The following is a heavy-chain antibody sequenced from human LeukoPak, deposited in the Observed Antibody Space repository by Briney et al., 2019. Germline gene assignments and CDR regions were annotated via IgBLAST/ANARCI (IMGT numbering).Heavy chain of an antibody. CDR3: ARGPEYSSSHGWFDP. J-gene: IGHJ5*02. V-gene: IGHV4-61*05. D-gene: IGHD6-6*01. CDR1: GGSISSSSYY. CDR2: IYYIGST. Sequence: SETLSLTCTVSGGSISSSSYYWGWIRQPPGKGLEWIGYIYYIGSTNYNPSLKSRVTISVDTSKNQFSLKLSSVTAADTALYYCARGPEYSSSHGWFDPWGRGTLVTVSS.